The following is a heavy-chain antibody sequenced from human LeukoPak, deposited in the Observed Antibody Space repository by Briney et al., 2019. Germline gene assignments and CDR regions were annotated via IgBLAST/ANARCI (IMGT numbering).Heavy chain of an antibody. J-gene: IGHJ6*03. CDR2: ISSSSSTI. CDR1: GFTFSSYS. Sequence: GGSLRLSCAASGFTFSSYSMNWVRQAPGKGLEWVSYISSSSSTIYYADSVKGRFTISRDNAKNSLYLQMNSLRSEDTAVYYCARDSSEVWAVTTPYYYYYYYMDVWGKGTTVTVSS. D-gene: IGHD4-11*01. V-gene: IGHV3-48*04. CDR3: ARDSSEVWAVTTPYYYYYYYMDV.